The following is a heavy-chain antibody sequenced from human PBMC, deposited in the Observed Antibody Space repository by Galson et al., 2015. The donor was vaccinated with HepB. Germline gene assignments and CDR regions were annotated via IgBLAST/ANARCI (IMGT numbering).Heavy chain of an antibody. D-gene: IGHD3-16*02. CDR1: GCTLTELS. CDR2: FDPEDGET. Sequence: SCKVSGCTLTELSMHWVRQAPGKGLEWMGGFDPEDGETIYAQKFQGRVTMTEDTSTDTAYMELSSLRSEDTAVYYCATVYLGYDYVWGSYRYTLRDAFDIWGQGTMVTVSS. J-gene: IGHJ3*02. CDR3: ATVYLGYDYVWGSYRYTLRDAFDI. V-gene: IGHV1-24*01.